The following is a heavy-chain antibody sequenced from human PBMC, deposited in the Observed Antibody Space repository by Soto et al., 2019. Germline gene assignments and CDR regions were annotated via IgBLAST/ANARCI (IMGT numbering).Heavy chain of an antibody. J-gene: IGHJ5*02. V-gene: IGHV4-31*03. CDR3: ARDLDYGDSNWFDP. CDR1: RGSISSGGYY. D-gene: IGHD4-17*01. CDR2: IYYSGST. Sequence: TMSLTSTVSRGSISSGGYYGGWIRQHPGKGLEWIGYIYYSGSTYYNPSLKSRVTISVDTSKNQFSLKLSSVTAADTAVYYCARDLDYGDSNWFDPWGQGTLVTVSS.